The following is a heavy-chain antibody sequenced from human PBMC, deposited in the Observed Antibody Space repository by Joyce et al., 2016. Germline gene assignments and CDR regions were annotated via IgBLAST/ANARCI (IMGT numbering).Heavy chain of an antibody. CDR1: GFTFTAYS. CDR3: TRVIYNFWGGPHGAFDI. D-gene: IGHD3-3*01. J-gene: IGHJ3*02. Sequence: QVQLVESGGGVVQPGRSLRLSCEASGFTFTAYSMHWVRRAPGKGLEWMAVISRDGTNLHYADSVKGRFTISRDNDKNTLDLQMNSLRHEDTAMYYCTRVIYNFWGGPHGAFDIWGQGTMVTVSS. V-gene: IGHV3-30*04. CDR2: ISRDGTNL.